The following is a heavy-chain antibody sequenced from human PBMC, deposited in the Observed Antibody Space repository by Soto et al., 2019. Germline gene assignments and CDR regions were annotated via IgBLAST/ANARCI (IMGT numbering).Heavy chain of an antibody. CDR3: ARSGDYYGMDV. Sequence: LSLTCTVSGGSISSSSYYWGWIRQPPGKGLEWIGSIYYSGSTYYNPSLKSRVTTSVDTSKNQFSLKLSSVTAADTAVYYCARSGDYYGMDVWGQGTTVTVSS. CDR2: IYYSGST. D-gene: IGHD2-8*02. J-gene: IGHJ6*02. V-gene: IGHV4-39*01. CDR1: GGSISSSSYY.